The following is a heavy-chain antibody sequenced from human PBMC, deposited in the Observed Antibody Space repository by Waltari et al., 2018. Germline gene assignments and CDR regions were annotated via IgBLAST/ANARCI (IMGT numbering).Heavy chain of an antibody. J-gene: IGHJ4*02. CDR3: AKAGPIGAAAGTGYFDY. CDR2: ISWNSGSI. D-gene: IGHD6-13*01. V-gene: IGHV3-9*03. Sequence: EVQLVESGGGLVQPGRSLRLSCAASGFTFDDYAMHWVRQAPGKGLEWVSGISWNSGSIGYADSGKGRFTISRDNAKNSLYLQMNSLRAEDMALYYCAKAGPIGAAAGTGYFDYWGQGTLVTVSS. CDR1: GFTFDDYA.